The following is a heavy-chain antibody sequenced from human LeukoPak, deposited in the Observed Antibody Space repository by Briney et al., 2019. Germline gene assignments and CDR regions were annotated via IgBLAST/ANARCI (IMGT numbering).Heavy chain of an antibody. CDR1: GGTFSSYA. V-gene: IGHV1-69*13. CDR3: ASRIAAAGTSLFQH. CDR2: IIPIFGTA. D-gene: IGHD6-13*01. Sequence: ASVKVSCKASGGTFSSYAISWVRQAPGQGLEWMGGIIPIFGTANYAQKFQGRVTITADESTSTAYMELSSLRSEDTAVYYCASRIAAAGTSLFQHWGQGTLVTVSS. J-gene: IGHJ1*01.